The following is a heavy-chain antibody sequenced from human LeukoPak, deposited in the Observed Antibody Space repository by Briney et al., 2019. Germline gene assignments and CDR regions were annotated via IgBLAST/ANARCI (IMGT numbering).Heavy chain of an antibody. CDR3: ARGGWSVAPVTFDI. J-gene: IGHJ3*02. CDR1: GFTFSNYA. V-gene: IGHV3-30*04. D-gene: IGHD6-19*01. CDR2: ISYEGGVT. Sequence: GGSLRLSCAASGFTFSNYAFHWVRQPPGKGLEWAAVISYEGGVTYYADSVKGRFTISRDNSKNTLYLQMNSLRAEDTAVYYCARGGWSVAPVTFDIWGQGTMVTVSS.